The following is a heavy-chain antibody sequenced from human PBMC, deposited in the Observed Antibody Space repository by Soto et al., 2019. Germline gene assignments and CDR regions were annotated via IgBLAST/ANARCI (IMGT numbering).Heavy chain of an antibody. D-gene: IGHD3-3*01. V-gene: IGHV3-23*01. CDR1: GFTFSTYA. CDR3: ARLTTVFGAAVTLGYFDL. CDR2: ISDTAHST. Sequence: EVQLLESGGGLVQPGGSLRLSCAASGFTFSTYAMSWVRQAPGKGLQWISAISDTAHSTYSADSVKGRVTVSRDNSDNTLYLQKNSLRAEDTAVYYCARLTTVFGAAVTLGYFDLWGRGTLVTVSS. J-gene: IGHJ2*01.